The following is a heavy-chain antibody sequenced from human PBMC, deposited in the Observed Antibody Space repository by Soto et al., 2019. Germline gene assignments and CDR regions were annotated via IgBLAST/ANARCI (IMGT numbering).Heavy chain of an antibody. J-gene: IGHJ6*02. V-gene: IGHV3-11*01. CDR3: ATSQGYYYYYGMDV. D-gene: IGHD6-6*01. CDR2: ISSSGSTI. CDR1: GFTFSDYC. Sequence: GGSLRLSCAASGFTFSDYCMSWIRQAPGKGLEWVSYISSSGSTIYYADSVKGRFTISRDNAKNSLYLQMNSLRAEDTAVYYCATSQGYYYYYGMDVWGQGTTVTVSS.